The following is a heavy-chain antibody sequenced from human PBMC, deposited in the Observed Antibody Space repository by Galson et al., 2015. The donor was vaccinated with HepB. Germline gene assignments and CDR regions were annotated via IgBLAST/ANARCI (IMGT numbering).Heavy chain of an antibody. J-gene: IGHJ3*02. D-gene: IGHD3-22*01. Sequence: SLRLSCAASGFTFSNAWMNWVRQAPGKGLEWVGRIKSKTDGGTTDYAAPVKGRFTISRDDSKNTLYLQMNSLKTEDTAVYYCTTDEYYDSSGYGGVSLHDAFDIWGQGTMVTVSS. CDR1: GFTFSNAW. V-gene: IGHV3-15*07. CDR3: TTDEYYDSSGYGGVSLHDAFDI. CDR2: IKSKTDGGTT.